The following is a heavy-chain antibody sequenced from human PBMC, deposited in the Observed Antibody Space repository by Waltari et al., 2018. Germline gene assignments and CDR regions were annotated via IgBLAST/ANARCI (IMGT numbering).Heavy chain of an antibody. V-gene: IGHV4-34*01. CDR2: INHSGST. D-gene: IGHD6-13*01. CDR3: ARGGRGYSSSWENWFDP. Sequence: QVQLQQWGAGLLKPSETLSLTCAVYGGSFSGYYWSWIRQPPGKGLEWIGEINHSGSTNYNPSLKSRVTISLDTSKNQFSLKLRSVTAADTAVYYCARGGRGYSSSWENWFDPWGQGTLVTVSS. CDR1: GGSFSGYY. J-gene: IGHJ5*02.